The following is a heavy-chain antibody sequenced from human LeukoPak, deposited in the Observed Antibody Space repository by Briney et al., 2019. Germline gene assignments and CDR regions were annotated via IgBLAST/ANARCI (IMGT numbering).Heavy chain of an antibody. V-gene: IGHV3-48*01. J-gene: IGHJ4*02. CDR1: EFTFSSYS. D-gene: IGHD6-13*01. CDR3: ARAAAGTSYDY. CDR2: ITNSGNSK. Sequence: GGSLRLSCAASEFTFSSYSMNWVRQAPGKGLEWVSYITNSGNSKSYADSVKGRFTISRDNTKNSLYLQMNGLRAEDTAVYYCARAAAGTSYDYWGQGTLVTVSS.